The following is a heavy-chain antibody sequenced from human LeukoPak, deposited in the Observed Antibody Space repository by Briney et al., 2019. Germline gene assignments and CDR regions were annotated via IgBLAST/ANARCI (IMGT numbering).Heavy chain of an antibody. CDR3: ARHLTSGDYFDY. V-gene: IGHV4-59*08. CDR2: VYYSGIT. Sequence: SETLSLTCTVSGGSISTYYWSWFRQPPGKGLEWIGYVYYSGITDYNPSLKSRVTISVDTSKSQFSLKLSSVTAADTAVYYCARHLTSGDYFDYWGQGTLVTVSS. D-gene: IGHD4-17*01. J-gene: IGHJ4*02. CDR1: GGSISTYY.